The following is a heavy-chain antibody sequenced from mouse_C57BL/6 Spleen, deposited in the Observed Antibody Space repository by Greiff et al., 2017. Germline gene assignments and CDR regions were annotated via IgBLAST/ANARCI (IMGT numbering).Heavy chain of an antibody. D-gene: IGHD1-1*01. CDR1: GYTFTSYW. Sequence: QVQLQQPGAELVKPGASVKLSCKASGYTFTSYWMHWVKQRPGQGLEWIGMIHPNSGSTNYNEKFKSKATLTVDKSSSTAYMQLSSLTSEDSAVYYCARSGDDYVSRNYFDYWGQGTTLTVAS. CDR3: ARSGDDYVSRNYFDY. CDR2: IHPNSGST. V-gene: IGHV1-64*01. J-gene: IGHJ2*01.